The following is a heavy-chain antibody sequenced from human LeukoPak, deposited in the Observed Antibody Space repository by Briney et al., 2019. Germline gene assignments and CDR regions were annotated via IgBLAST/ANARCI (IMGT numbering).Heavy chain of an antibody. V-gene: IGHV3-48*03. CDR2: ISSSGGTI. CDR3: ARGGRYFDY. CDR1: GFTFSNYA. Sequence: GGSLRLSCAASGFTFSNYAMSWVRQAPGKGLEWVSYISSSGGTIYYADSVKGRFTISRDNAKNSLYLQMNSLRAEDTAVYYCARGGRYFDYWGQGTLVTVSS. J-gene: IGHJ4*02.